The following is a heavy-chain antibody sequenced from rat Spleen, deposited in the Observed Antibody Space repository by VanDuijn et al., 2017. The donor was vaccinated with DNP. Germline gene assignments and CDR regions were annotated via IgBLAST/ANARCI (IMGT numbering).Heavy chain of an antibody. Sequence: QVQLKESGPGLVQPSQTLSLTCTVAGFSLTSNSVHWVRQSPGKGLEWMGVIWNNGGTRYNSVLKSRLSISKDTSKSQDFLKMNSLQTEDTATYYCARSPESSYIYFPWAYWGQGTLVTVSS. CDR3: ARSPESSYIYFPWAY. CDR1: GFSLTSNS. D-gene: IGHD1-2*01. CDR2: IWNNGGT. V-gene: IGHV2-41*01. J-gene: IGHJ3*01.